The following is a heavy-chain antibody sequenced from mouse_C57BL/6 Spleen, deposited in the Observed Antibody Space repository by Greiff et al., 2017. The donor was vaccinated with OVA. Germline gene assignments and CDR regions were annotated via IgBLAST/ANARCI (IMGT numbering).Heavy chain of an antibody. CDR1: GFTFSDYG. CDR3: ARRNVNYFDY. Sequence: DVKLVESGGGLVKPGGSLKLSCAASGFTFSDYGMHWVRQAPEKGLEWVAYISSGSSTIYYADTVKGRFTISRDNAKNTLFLQMTSLRSEDTAMYYCARRNVNYFDYWGQGTTLTVSS. J-gene: IGHJ2*01. CDR2: ISSGSSTI. V-gene: IGHV5-17*01.